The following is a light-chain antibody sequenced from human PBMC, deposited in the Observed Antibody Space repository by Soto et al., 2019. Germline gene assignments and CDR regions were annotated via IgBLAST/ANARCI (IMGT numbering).Light chain of an antibody. J-gene: IGLJ1*01. Sequence: QSALTQPPSASGSPGQSVTISCTGTSTDVGGYNYVSWYQQYPGKAPKLIIYEVTRRPSGVPDRIFGSKSGNTAFLTISGLQAEDEADYYCCSYAGSGTDNYVFGSGTKLTVL. V-gene: IGLV2-8*01. CDR2: EVT. CDR1: STDVGGYNY. CDR3: CSYAGSGTDNYV.